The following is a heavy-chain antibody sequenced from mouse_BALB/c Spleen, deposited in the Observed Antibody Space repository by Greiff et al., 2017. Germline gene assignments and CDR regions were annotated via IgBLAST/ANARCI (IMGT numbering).Heavy chain of an antibody. CDR3: ARDGNYFYYAMDY. J-gene: IGHJ4*01. CDR2: ISSGGGST. D-gene: IGHD2-1*01. CDR1: GFAFSSYD. Sequence: EVKLMESGGGLVKPGGSLKLSCAASGFAFSSYDMSWVRQTPEKRLEWVAYISSGGGSTYYPDTVKGRFTISRDNAKNTLYLQMSSLKSEDTAMYYCARDGNYFYYAMDYWGQGTSVTVSS. V-gene: IGHV5-12-1*01.